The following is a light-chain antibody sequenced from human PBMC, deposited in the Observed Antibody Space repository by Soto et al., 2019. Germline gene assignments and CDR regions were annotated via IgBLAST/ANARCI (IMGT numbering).Light chain of an antibody. J-gene: IGKJ1*01. CDR2: KAS. V-gene: IGKV1-5*03. CDR1: QSITNW. Sequence: DIQMTQSPTTLSASVGHRVTITCRASQSITNWLAWYQQKPGKAPKILIYKASSLESGVPSRLSGRGSGTEFTLTISIKQADDFATYYCQQYKLPWTFGQGTNVEIK. CDR3: QQYKLPWT.